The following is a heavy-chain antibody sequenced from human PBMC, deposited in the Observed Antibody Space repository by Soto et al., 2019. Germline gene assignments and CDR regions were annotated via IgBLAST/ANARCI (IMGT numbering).Heavy chain of an antibody. V-gene: IGHV1-69*13. CDR3: ARDRDIVLVPAAPYGMDV. J-gene: IGHJ6*02. Sequence: ASVKVSCKASGYTFTSYDINWVRQATGQGLEWMGGIIPIFGTANYAQKFQGRVTITADESTSTAYMELSSLRSEDTAVYYCARDRDIVLVPAAPYGMDVWGQGTTVTVSS. CDR1: GYTFTSYD. D-gene: IGHD2-2*01. CDR2: IIPIFGTA.